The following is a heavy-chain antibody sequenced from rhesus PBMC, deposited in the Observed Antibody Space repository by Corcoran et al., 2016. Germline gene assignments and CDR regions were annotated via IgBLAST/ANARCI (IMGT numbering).Heavy chain of an antibody. CDR3: AKIAAAGGYFDY. Sequence: EVQLVQSGAEVKRPGESLKISCKTSGYSFTSYWISWVRQMPGKGLEWMGAIYPSDSCTRYSPSFQGQVTISADKSISTAYLQWSSLKAADTATYYCAKIAAAGGYFDYWGQGVLVTVSS. J-gene: IGHJ4*01. CDR1: GYSFTSYW. V-gene: IGHV5-2*01. D-gene: IGHD6-31*01. CDR2: IYPSDSCT.